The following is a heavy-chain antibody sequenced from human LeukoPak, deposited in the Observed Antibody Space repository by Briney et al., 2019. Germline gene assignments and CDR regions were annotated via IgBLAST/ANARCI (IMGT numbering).Heavy chain of an antibody. J-gene: IGHJ4*02. D-gene: IGHD3-22*01. CDR1: GYRFTTYW. CDR3: ARHPITRYYDSSGYSAAGPDY. V-gene: IGHV5-51*01. Sequence: GESLKISCKGSGYRFTTYWIGWVRQMPGKGLEWMGIVNPGDSDTRYSPSFQGQVTISADKSISTAYLLWSSLKASDTAMYYCARHPITRYYDSSGYSAAGPDYWGQGTLVTVSS. CDR2: VNPGDSDT.